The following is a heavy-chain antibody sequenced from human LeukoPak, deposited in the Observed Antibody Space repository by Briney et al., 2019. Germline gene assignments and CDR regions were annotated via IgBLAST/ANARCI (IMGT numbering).Heavy chain of an antibody. CDR2: INPNSGGT. CDR1: GYTFTGYY. Sequence: ASVKVSCKASGYTFTGYYMHWVRQAPGQGLEWMGWINPNSGGTNYAQKFQGRVTMTRDTSISTAYMELSRLRSDDTAVYYCARDSVGTMTTAPYYYMDVWGKGTRSPSP. D-gene: IGHD4-17*01. CDR3: ARDSVGTMTTAPYYYMDV. J-gene: IGHJ6*03. V-gene: IGHV1-2*02.